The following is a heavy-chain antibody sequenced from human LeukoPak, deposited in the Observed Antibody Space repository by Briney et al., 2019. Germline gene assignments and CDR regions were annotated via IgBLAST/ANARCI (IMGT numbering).Heavy chain of an antibody. J-gene: IGHJ5*02. D-gene: IGHD3-10*01. CDR2: IYYSGST. V-gene: IGHV4-39*01. CDR3: ARHDSYGSVNWFDP. Sequence: SETLSLTCAVSGASISSSSYYWGWIRQPPGKGLEWIATIYYSGSTYYNPSLKSRVTISVDTSKNQFFVKLNSVTAADTAVYYCARHDSYGSVNWFDPWGQGILVTVSS. CDR1: GASISSSSYY.